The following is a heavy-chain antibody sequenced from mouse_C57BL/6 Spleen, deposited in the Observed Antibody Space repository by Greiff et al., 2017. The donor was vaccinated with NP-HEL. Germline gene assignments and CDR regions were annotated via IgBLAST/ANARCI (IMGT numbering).Heavy chain of an antibody. CDR2: ISSGGSYT. V-gene: IGHV5-6*01. D-gene: IGHD2-4*01. J-gene: IGHJ2*01. Sequence: EVMLVESGGDLVKPGGSLKLSCAASGFTFSSYGMSWVRQTPDKRLEWVATISSGGSYTYYPDSVKGRFTISRDNAKNTLYLQMSSLKSEDTAMYYCARLTMITTGAYFDYWGQGTTLTVSS. CDR3: ARLTMITTGAYFDY. CDR1: GFTFSSYG.